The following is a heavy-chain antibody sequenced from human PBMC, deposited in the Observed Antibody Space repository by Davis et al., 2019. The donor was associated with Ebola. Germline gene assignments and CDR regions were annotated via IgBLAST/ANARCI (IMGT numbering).Heavy chain of an antibody. Sequence: PGGSLRLSCVASGFPSKKFSVHWVRQSPGKGLVWVARIISEGTVANYADSVKGRFIISRDNAKNTLYLQMNSLRAEDTAVYYCAGGAMATTNWGQGTLVTVSS. V-gene: IGHV3-74*01. D-gene: IGHD5-24*01. CDR1: GFPSKKFS. J-gene: IGHJ4*02. CDR2: IISEGTVA. CDR3: AGGAMATTN.